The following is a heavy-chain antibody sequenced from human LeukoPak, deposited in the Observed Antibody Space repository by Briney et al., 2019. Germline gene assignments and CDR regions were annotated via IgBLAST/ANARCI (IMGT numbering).Heavy chain of an antibody. D-gene: IGHD3-10*01. V-gene: IGHV1-18*01. J-gene: IGHJ4*02. CDR1: GYTFSDYG. Sequence: GASVKVSCKASGYTFSDYGINWVRRAPGQGLEWMGWISGVTGKPNYAQKFQGRLTVTIETSTSTAHMELRSLRSDDTAMYFCARDMAEKNVYFGWGGHWGQGAPVTVSS. CDR3: ARDMAEKNVYFGWGGH. CDR2: ISGVTGKP.